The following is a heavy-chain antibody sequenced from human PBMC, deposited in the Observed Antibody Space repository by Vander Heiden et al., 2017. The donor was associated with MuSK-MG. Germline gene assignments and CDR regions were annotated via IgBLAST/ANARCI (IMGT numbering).Heavy chain of an antibody. D-gene: IGHD5-18*01. CDR3: ARVRHSLDAFDI. V-gene: IGHV3-48*03. J-gene: IGHJ3*02. Sequence: EVQLVESGGGLVQPGGSLRLSCAASGFTFSSYEMNWVRKAPGKGLEWVSYISSSGSTIYYADSVKGRFTISRDNAKDSLYLQMNSLRAEDTAVYYCARVRHSLDAFDIWGQGTMVTVSS. CDR2: ISSSGSTI. CDR1: GFTFSSYE.